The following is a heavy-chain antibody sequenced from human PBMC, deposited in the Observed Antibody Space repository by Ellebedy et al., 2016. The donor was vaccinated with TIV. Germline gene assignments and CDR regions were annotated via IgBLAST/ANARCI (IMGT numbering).Heavy chain of an antibody. J-gene: IGHJ4*02. CDR2: IIPIFGTA. CDR1: GGTFSSYA. Sequence: SVKVSCXASGGTFSSYAISWVRQAPGQGLEWMGGIIPIFGTANYAQKFQGRVTITADKSTSTAYMELSSLRSDDTAVYYCARGDQRGEWELLEFDYWGQGTLITVSS. CDR3: ARGDQRGEWELLEFDY. D-gene: IGHD1-26*01. V-gene: IGHV1-69*06.